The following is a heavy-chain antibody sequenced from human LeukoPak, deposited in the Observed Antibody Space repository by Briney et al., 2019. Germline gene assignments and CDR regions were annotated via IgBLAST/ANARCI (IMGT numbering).Heavy chain of an antibody. CDR1: GFTFSTFA. V-gene: IGHV3-23*01. CDR3: AKDRGY. CDR2: ITSAGST. Sequence: GSLRLSCAASGFTFSTFAMSWVRQAPGKGLEWVSAITSAGSTYYAESVKGRFTISRDSSKNTLYLQMNSLRADDTAVYYCAKDRGYWGQGTLVTVSS. J-gene: IGHJ4*02.